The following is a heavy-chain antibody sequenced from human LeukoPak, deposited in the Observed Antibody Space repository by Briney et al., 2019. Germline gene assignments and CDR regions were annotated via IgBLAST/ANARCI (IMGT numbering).Heavy chain of an antibody. V-gene: IGHV4-39*07. Sequence: SETLSLTCTVSGGSISTSNYYWRWIRQPPGKGLEWIGNIFYSGSTYYSPSLKSRIAISVDTSKNQFSLKLSSVTAADTAVYYCARARSGYYYYMDVWGKGTTVTISS. J-gene: IGHJ6*03. D-gene: IGHD6-6*01. CDR3: ARARSGYYYYMDV. CDR2: IFYSGST. CDR1: GGSISTSNYY.